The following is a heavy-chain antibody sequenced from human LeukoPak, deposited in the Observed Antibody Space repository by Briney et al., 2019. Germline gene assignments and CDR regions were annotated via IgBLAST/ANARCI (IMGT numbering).Heavy chain of an antibody. CDR3: ARNSAYSSGWTVGY. J-gene: IGHJ4*02. CDR1: GFTFSSYW. Sequence: PGGSLRLSCAASGFTFSSYWMSWVRQAPGKGLEWVAVISYDGSNKYYADSVKGRFTISRDNSKNTLYLQMNSLRAEDTAVYYCARNSAYSSGWTVGYWGQGTLVTVSS. CDR2: ISYDGSNK. D-gene: IGHD6-19*01. V-gene: IGHV3-30-3*01.